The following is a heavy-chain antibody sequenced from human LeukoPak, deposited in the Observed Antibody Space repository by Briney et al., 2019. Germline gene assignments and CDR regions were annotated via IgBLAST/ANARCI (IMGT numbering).Heavy chain of an antibody. V-gene: IGHV3-23*01. D-gene: IGHD1-26*01. J-gene: IGHJ3*02. CDR2: ISGSGGST. CDR1: GFTFSSYG. CDR3: ARDVYRGKGAFDI. Sequence: GGSLRPSCAASGFTFSSYGMSWVRQAPGKGLEWVSAISGSGGSTYYADSVKGRFTISRDNSKNTLFLQMNSLRAEDTAMYYCARDVYRGKGAFDIWGQGTMVTVSS.